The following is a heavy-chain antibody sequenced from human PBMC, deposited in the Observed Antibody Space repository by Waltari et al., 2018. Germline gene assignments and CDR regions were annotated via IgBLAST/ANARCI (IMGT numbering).Heavy chain of an antibody. V-gene: IGHV4-59*01. CDR2: IYYSGST. CDR3: ARERERWPDDAFDI. J-gene: IGHJ3*02. CDR1: GGSISSYY. Sequence: QVQLQESGPGLVTPSETLSLTCTVSGGSISSYYWSWIRQPPGKGLEWIGYIYYSGSTNYNPSLKSRVTISVDTSKNQFSLKLSSVTAADTAVYYCARERERWPDDAFDIWGQGTMVTVSS.